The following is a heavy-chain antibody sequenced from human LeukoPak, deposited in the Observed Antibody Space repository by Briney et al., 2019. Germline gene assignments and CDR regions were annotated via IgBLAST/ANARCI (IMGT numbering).Heavy chain of an antibody. D-gene: IGHD5-18*01. CDR1: GGSNSSYY. CDR2: IYSSGST. CDR3: ARGYGYYFES. J-gene: IGHJ4*02. V-gene: IGHV4-59*03. Sequence: SETLSLTCTVSGGSNSSYYWNWIRQPPGKGLEWIGYIYSSGSTNYNPSLKSRVAISVDTSRNQFSLKLSSVTTADTAVYYCARGYGYYFESWGQGTLVTVSS.